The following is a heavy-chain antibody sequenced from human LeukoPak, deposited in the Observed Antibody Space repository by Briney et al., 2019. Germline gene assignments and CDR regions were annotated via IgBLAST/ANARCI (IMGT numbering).Heavy chain of an antibody. V-gene: IGHV3-30*02. J-gene: IGHJ6*03. CDR2: IRYDGSNK. CDR1: GFTFSSYG. Sequence: GGSLRLSCAASGFTFSSYGMHWVRQAPGKGLEWVAFIRYDGSNKYYADSVKGRFTISRDNSKNTLYLQMNSLRAEDTAVYYCAKDPIFGTIYYYYMDVWGKGTTVTVSS. D-gene: IGHD3-3*01. CDR3: AKDPIFGTIYYYYMDV.